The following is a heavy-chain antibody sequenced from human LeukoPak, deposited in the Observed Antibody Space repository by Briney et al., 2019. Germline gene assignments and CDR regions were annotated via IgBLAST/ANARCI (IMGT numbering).Heavy chain of an antibody. CDR3: ARGRGYSGLASVDY. CDR1: GGSISSSSYY. J-gene: IGHJ4*02. CDR2: IYYSGST. V-gene: IGHV4-39*07. Sequence: SETLSLTCTVSGGSISSSSYYWGWLRQPPGKGLERIGSIYYSGSTYYNPSLKSRVTISVDTSKNQFSLKLSSVTAADTAVYYCARGRGYSGLASVDYWGQGTLVTVSS. D-gene: IGHD5-12*01.